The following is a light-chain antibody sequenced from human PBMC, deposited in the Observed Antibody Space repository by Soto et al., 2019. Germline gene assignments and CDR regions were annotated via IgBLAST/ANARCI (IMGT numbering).Light chain of an antibody. CDR2: VNT. Sequence: QSVLTQPPSVSGAPGQRVTIPCTGTNSNIGAGYDVHWYQQLPGTAPKLLIYVNTNRPSGVPDRFSGSKSGTSASLAITGLQAEDEADYYCQSYDSSLTIFGGGTKVTVL. J-gene: IGLJ2*01. CDR1: NSNIGAGYD. CDR3: QSYDSSLTI. V-gene: IGLV1-40*01.